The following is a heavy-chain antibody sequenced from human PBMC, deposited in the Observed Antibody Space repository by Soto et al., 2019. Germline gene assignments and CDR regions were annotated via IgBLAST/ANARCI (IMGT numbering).Heavy chain of an antibody. CDR2: IKQDGSEK. J-gene: IGHJ5*02. V-gene: IGHV3-7*03. CDR3: ARDHATYYYDSSGYYPEWFDP. Sequence: ALRLSCAASXFTFSSYWMSWVRQAPGKGLEWVANIKQDGSEKYYVDSVKGRFTISRDNAKNSLYLQMNSLRAEDTAVYYCARDHATYYYDSSGYYPEWFDPWGQGTLVTVSS. D-gene: IGHD3-22*01. CDR1: XFTFSSYW.